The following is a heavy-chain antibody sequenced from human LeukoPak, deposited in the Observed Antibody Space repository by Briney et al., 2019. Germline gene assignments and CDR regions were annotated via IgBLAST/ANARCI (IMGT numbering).Heavy chain of an antibody. J-gene: IGHJ4*02. D-gene: IGHD2-21*02. CDR3: AALLGDGSIDY. CDR1: GGSISTGGYY. CDR2: IYDRGST. V-gene: IGHV4-31*03. Sequence: SQTLSLTCTVSGGSISTGGYYWNWIRQHPGKGLEWIGCIYDRGSTCYNASLKRRITISLDTPKNQFSLKLKSVTAADTAVYYCAALLGDGSIDYWGQGTLVTVSS.